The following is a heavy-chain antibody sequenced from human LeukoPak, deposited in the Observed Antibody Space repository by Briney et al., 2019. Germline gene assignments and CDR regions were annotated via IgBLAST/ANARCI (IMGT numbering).Heavy chain of an antibody. CDR2: ISSSGRTI. V-gene: IGHV3-48*03. CDR1: GFTFSSYE. J-gene: IGHJ4*02. D-gene: IGHD6-19*01. Sequence: PGGSLRLSCAASGFTFSSYEMNWVRQAPGKGLEWVSYISSSGRTIYYADSVKGRFTISRDNAWNSLYLQMYSLRAEDTAVYYCARRGGAGHFDYWGQGTLVTVSS. CDR3: ARRGGAGHFDY.